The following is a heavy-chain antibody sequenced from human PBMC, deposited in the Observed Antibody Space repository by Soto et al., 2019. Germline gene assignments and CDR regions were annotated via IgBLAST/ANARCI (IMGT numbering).Heavy chain of an antibody. CDR2: MNPDSGHA. Sequence: ASVEVCCEASGYTFTNSDINWVRQAPGQGLEWMGWMNPDSGHAAYAQKFQGRVTLTTSTSTSTVYMEMRSLGSEDTAVYYCARRPHCSGGICYYGLDNWGQGTLVTVSS. CDR3: ARRPHCSGGICYYGLDN. J-gene: IGHJ4*02. CDR1: GYTFTNSD. V-gene: IGHV1-8*01. D-gene: IGHD2-15*01.